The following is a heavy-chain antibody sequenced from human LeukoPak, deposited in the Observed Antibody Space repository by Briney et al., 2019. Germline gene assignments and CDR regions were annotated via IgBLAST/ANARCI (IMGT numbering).Heavy chain of an antibody. CDR1: GGSFSGYY. D-gene: IGHD6-19*01. J-gene: IGHJ6*03. V-gene: IGHV4-34*01. Sequence: SETLSLTCAVYGGSFSGYYWSWIRQPPGKGLEWIGEINHSGSTNYNPSLKSRVTISVDTSKNQFSLKLSSVAAADTAVYYCARGPGQWLFYYYYYMDVWGKGTTVTVSS. CDR2: INHSGST. CDR3: ARGPGQWLFYYYYYMDV.